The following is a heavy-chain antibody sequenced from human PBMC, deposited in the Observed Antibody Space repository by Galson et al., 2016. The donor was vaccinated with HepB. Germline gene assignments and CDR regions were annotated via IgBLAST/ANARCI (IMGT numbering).Heavy chain of an antibody. CDR2: ISYDGSKK. CDR1: GFTFSSYA. CDR3: AKDRYGVVPAASDS. D-gene: IGHD2-2*01. V-gene: IGHV3-30*18. J-gene: IGHJ4*02. Sequence: SLRLSCAASGFTFSSYAMHWVRQAPGKGLEWVAVISYDGSKKYSAASVKGRFTISGDNSKNTLYLQMNSLRAEDTAIYYCAKDRYGVVPAASDSWGQGTLVTVSS.